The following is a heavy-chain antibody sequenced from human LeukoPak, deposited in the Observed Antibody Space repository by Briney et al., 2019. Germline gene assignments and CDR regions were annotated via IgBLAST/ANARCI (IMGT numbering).Heavy chain of an antibody. CDR1: GFTFSTYG. D-gene: IGHD7-27*01. CDR3: ARDLRTGRYFDY. J-gene: IGHJ4*02. V-gene: IGHV3-30*03. Sequence: PGKSLRLSCAASGFTFSTYGMHWVRQAPGKGLEWVAVISYDESNNYYSDSVKGRFTISRDNSKNTLYLQMNSLRAEDTAVYYCARDLRTGRYFDYWGQGTLVTVSS. CDR2: ISYDESNN.